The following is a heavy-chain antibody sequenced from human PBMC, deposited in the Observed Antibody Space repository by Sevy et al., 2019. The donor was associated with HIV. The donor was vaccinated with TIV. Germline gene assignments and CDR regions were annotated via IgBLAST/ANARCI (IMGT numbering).Heavy chain of an antibody. J-gene: IGHJ4*02. CDR2: ISNSGTTI. CDR1: GFTFSSYE. V-gene: IGHV3-48*03. D-gene: IGHD4-17*01. Sequence: GGSLRLSCAASGFTFSSYEMNWVRQAPGKGLEWVSYISNSGTTISYSDSVRGRFTISRDNARNSLYLQMNSLRGEDTAVYYCARDLPPSATTVARFEHWGQGTLVTVSS. CDR3: ARDLPPSATTVARFEH.